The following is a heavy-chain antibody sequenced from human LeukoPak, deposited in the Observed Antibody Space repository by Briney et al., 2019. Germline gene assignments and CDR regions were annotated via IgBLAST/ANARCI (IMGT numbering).Heavy chain of an antibody. J-gene: IGHJ6*03. CDR1: GFTFSSYW. CDR2: INSDGSST. Sequence: PGGSLRLSCAASGFTFSSYWMHWVRQAPGKGLVWVSRINSDGSSTSYADSVKGRFTISRDNAKNTLYLQMNSLRAEDTAVYYCARGGLQVKWFEVPMDVWGKGTTVTVSS. D-gene: IGHD3-10*01. CDR3: ARGGLQVKWFEVPMDV. V-gene: IGHV3-74*01.